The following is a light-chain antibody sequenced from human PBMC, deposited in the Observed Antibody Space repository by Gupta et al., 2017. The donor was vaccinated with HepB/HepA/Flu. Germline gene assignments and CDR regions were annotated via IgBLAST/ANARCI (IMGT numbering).Light chain of an antibody. CDR2: AAS. CDR1: QSISSY. Sequence: DIQMTQSPSSLSASVGDRVTITCRASQSISSYLNWYQQKPGKVPKLLIYAASSLQSGVPSRFSGSGSGTDFTLTISRLQPEDFATYYCQQSYSTPSFGGGTKLEIK. V-gene: IGKV1-39*01. J-gene: IGKJ4*01. CDR3: QQSYSTPS.